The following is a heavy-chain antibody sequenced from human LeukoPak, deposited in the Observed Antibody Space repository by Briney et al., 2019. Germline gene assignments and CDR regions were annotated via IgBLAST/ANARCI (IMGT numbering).Heavy chain of an antibody. CDR3: AREEWELPNDAFDI. CDR2: IYQSGST. J-gene: IGHJ3*02. Sequence: PSETLSLTCTVSGGSISSGGYYWSWIRQPPGRGLEWIGYIYQSGSTYYNPSLKSRVTISVDRSKNQFSLKLSSVTAADTAVYYCAREEWELPNDAFDIWGQGTMVTVSS. V-gene: IGHV4-30-2*01. D-gene: IGHD1-26*01. CDR1: GGSISSGGYY.